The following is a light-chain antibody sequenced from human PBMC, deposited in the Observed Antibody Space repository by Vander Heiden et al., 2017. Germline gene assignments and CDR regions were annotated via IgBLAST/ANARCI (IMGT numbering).Light chain of an antibody. CDR1: PSVINY. V-gene: IGKV3-11*01. J-gene: IGKJ4*01. Sequence: ILLTQSPATLSLSPGERATLACSASPSVINYLAWYQHKPGQAPRLLLYDVSNRDTGIPARFSGSGSGADFNLTISSLEPEDFAVYYCQHSTNWHPRITFGGGTNLEIK. CDR2: DVS. CDR3: QHSTNWHPRIT.